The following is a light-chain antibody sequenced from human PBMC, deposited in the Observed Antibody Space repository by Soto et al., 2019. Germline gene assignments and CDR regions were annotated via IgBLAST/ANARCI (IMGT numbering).Light chain of an antibody. CDR2: AAS. J-gene: IGKJ1*01. CDR3: QQSYSTPKT. CDR1: QAIRND. Sequence: IQITKSPAALSASVGDRVTMTCRASQAIRNDLAWYQQRPGKAPKVLIFAASTLESGVPSRFSGSGSGTDFTLTISSLQPEDFATYYCQQSYSTPKTFGQGTMVDI. V-gene: IGKV1-39*01.